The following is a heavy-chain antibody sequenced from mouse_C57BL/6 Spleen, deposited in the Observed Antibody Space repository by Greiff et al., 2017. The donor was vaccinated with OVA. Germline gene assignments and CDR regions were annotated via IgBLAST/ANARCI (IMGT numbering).Heavy chain of an antibody. J-gene: IGHJ3*01. CDR1: GYTFTSYG. CDR2: IYPRSGNT. V-gene: IGHV1-81*01. D-gene: IGHD2-5*01. CDR3: ARDSNYEGAY. Sequence: VQLQQSGAELARPGASVKLSCKASGYTFTSYGISWVKQRPGQGLEWIGEIYPRSGNTYYNEKFKGKATLTADKSSSTAYMELRSLTSEDSAVYFCARDSNYEGAYWGQGTLVTVSA.